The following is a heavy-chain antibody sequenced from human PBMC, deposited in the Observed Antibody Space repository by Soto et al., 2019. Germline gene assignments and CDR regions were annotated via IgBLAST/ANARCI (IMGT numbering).Heavy chain of an antibody. CDR1: GFSLSNAGLG. D-gene: IGHD6-13*01. CDR3: ALTYSTSWYWFDP. CDR2: ICSNDEK. J-gene: IGHJ5*02. V-gene: IGHV2-26*04. Sequence: QVTVKESGPVLVKPTETLTLTCTASGFSLSNAGLGVSWIRQPPGKALEWLAHICSNDEKSYSTSLKNRLTISKDTSKSQVVLTMTTMDPVDTATYYCALTYSTSWYWFDPWGQGTLVTVSS.